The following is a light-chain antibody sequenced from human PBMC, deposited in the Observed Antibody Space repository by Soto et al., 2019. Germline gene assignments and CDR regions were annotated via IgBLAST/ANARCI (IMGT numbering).Light chain of an antibody. Sequence: QSLLTQDASVSVSPGQSYTISCTGTSNDVGGYKYVSGYQQHPGKAPKLMIYEVTNRPSGVSDRFSGSKAGHTASLTISGLQAEDEADYCCSSYTISSTVVFGGGPTVTV. V-gene: IGLV2-14*01. J-gene: IGLJ2*01. CDR2: EVT. CDR1: SNDVGGYKY. CDR3: SSYTISSTVV.